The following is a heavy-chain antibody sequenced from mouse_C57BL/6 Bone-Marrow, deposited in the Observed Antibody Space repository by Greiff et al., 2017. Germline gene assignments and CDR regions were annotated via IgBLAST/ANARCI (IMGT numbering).Heavy chain of an antibody. D-gene: IGHD2-3*01. CDR3: ARFPIFLYDGYLDY. V-gene: IGHV1-9*01. J-gene: IGHJ2*01. Sequence: QVQLKQSGAELMKPGASVKLSCKATGYTFTGYWIEWVKQRPGHGLEWIGEILPGSGSTNYNEKFKGKATFTADKYSNTAYMQLSSLTTEDSAIYYCARFPIFLYDGYLDYWGQGTTLTVSS. CDR1: GYTFTGYW. CDR2: ILPGSGST.